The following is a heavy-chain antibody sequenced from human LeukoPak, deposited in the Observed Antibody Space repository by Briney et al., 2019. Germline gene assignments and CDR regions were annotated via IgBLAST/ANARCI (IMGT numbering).Heavy chain of an antibody. CDR2: INPNSGGT. Sequence: ASVKVSCKASGYTFTGYYMHWVRQAPGQGLEWMGWINPNSGGTNYAQKFQGRVTMTRDTSISTAYMELSRLRSDDTAVYYCATDSNGDVSKYYYYYYMDVWGKGTTVTISS. CDR3: ATDSNGDVSKYYYYYYMDV. V-gene: IGHV1-2*02. D-gene: IGHD7-27*01. J-gene: IGHJ6*03. CDR1: GYTFTGYY.